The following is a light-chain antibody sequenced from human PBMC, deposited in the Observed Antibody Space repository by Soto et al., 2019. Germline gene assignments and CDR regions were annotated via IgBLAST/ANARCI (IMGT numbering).Light chain of an antibody. CDR1: SSDVGGYNY. CDR2: EVS. CDR3: FSYTTSSTLV. J-gene: IGLJ3*02. Sequence: QSALTQPASVSGSPGQSITISCTGTSSDVGGYNYVSWYQQHPAKAPKLMIYEVSNRPSGVSHRFSGSKSGNTTSLTISGLQAEDEADYYCFSYTTSSTLVFGGGTKLTVL. V-gene: IGLV2-14*01.